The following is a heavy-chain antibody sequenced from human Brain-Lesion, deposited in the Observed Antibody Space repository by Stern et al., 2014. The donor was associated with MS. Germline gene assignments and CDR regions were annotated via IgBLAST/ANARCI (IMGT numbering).Heavy chain of an antibody. Sequence: VQLVESGAEVKKPGASVRDSCEASGNSFTHFYIHWVRQAPGQGLEWMGWINPNSGGTKFAQKFQGWVTITRDTSMTTAYMEVTSLTSDDAAVYYCARGGRYYADYWGQGTLVTVSS. CDR3: ARGGRYYADY. CDR2: INPNSGGT. V-gene: IGHV1-2*04. D-gene: IGHD2-2*01. CDR1: GNSFTHFY. J-gene: IGHJ4*02.